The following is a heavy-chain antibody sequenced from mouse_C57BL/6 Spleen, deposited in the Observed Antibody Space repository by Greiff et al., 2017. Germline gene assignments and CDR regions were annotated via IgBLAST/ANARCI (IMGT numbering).Heavy chain of an antibody. J-gene: IGHJ2*01. CDR3: ARQGGHFDY. CDR1: GFTFSSYG. V-gene: IGHV5-6*01. CDR2: ISSGGSYT. Sequence: EVKLMESGGDLVKPGGSLKLSCAASGFTFSSYGMSWVRQTPDKRLEWVATISSGGSYTYYPDSVKGRFTISRDNAKNTLYLQMSSLQSEDTAVYYCARQGGHFDYWGQGTTLTVSS.